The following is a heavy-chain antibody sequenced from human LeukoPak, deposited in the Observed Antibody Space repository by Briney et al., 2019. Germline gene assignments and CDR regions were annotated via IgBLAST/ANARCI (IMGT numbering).Heavy chain of an antibody. Sequence: GGSLRLSCAASGFTFSSYSMNWVRQAPGKGLEWVSSISSSSSYIYYADSVKGRFTISRDNAKNSLYLQMNSLRAEDTAVYYCARDPGITGTIKGQADYWGQGTLVTVSS. CDR2: ISSSSSYI. V-gene: IGHV3-21*01. CDR1: GFTFSSYS. CDR3: ARDPGITGTIKGQADY. J-gene: IGHJ4*02. D-gene: IGHD1-7*01.